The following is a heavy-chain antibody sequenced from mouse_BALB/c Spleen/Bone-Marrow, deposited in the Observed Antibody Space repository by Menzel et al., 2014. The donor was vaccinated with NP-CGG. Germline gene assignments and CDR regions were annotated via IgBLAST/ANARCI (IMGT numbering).Heavy chain of an antibody. CDR2: IWAGGST. D-gene: IGHD2-4*01. Sequence: VQRVESGPGLVAPSQSLSITCTVSGFSLTSYGVHWVRRPPGKGLEWLGVIWAGGSTNYNSALMSRLSISKDNSKSQVFLKMNSLQTDDTAMYYCAREATMITWFAYWGQGTLVTVSA. J-gene: IGHJ3*01. V-gene: IGHV2-9*02. CDR1: GFSLTSYG. CDR3: AREATMITWFAY.